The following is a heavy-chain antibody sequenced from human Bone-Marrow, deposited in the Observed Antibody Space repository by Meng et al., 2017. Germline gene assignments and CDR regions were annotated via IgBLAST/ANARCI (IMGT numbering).Heavy chain of an antibody. J-gene: IGHJ3*02. V-gene: IGHV4-31*03. CDR1: GGSISSGGYY. Sequence: SETLSLTCTVSGGSISSGGYYWSWIRQHPGKGREWIGYIYYSGSTYYNPSRKSRVTISVDPSKNQFSLKLSSVTAADTAVYYCARDARGVYSDDAFDIWGQGTMVTVSS. CDR2: IYYSGST. CDR3: ARDARGVYSDDAFDI. D-gene: IGHD2-21*01.